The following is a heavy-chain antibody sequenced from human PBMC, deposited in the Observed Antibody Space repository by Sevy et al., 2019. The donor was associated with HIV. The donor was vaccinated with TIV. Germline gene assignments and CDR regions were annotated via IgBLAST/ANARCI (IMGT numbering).Heavy chain of an antibody. Sequence: GGSLRLSCSASGFTFSDYYMNWIRQAPGKGLEWISYISFSSNYTMYADSVTGRFTISRDNAKNSLYLQMNSLRAEDTAVYYCAIGLVGANLGTDYWGQGSLVTVSS. J-gene: IGHJ4*02. V-gene: IGHV3-11*06. CDR3: AIGLVGANLGTDY. D-gene: IGHD1-26*01. CDR1: GFTFSDYY. CDR2: ISFSSNYT.